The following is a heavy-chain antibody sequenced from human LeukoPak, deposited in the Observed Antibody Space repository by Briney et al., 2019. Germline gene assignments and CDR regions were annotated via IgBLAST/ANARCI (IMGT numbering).Heavy chain of an antibody. D-gene: IGHD5-12*01. CDR1: GGSISSGDYY. V-gene: IGHV4-30-4*01. J-gene: IGHJ4*02. CDR2: IYYSGST. Sequence: SETLSLTCTVSGGSISSGDYYWSWIRQPPGKGLEWIGYIYYSGSTYYNPSLKSRVIISVDTSKNQFSLKLSSVTAADTAVYYCARVLVATTCYFDYWGQGTLVTVSS. CDR3: ARVLVATTCYFDY.